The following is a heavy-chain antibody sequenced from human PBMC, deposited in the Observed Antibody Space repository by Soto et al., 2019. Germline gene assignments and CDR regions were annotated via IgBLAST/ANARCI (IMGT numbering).Heavy chain of an antibody. CDR1: GGSISSNY. D-gene: IGHD6-13*01. CDR2: VYNSGST. J-gene: IGHJ4*02. CDR3: ARYRREAVAGYTLDN. Sequence: SETLSLTCTVSGGSISSNYWTWLRQPPGKGLEWIGYVYNSGSTNYNPSLKSRVTISEDTSKSQFSLKVNSMTAADTAVYYCARYRREAVAGYTLDNWGQGILVTVSS. V-gene: IGHV4-59*01.